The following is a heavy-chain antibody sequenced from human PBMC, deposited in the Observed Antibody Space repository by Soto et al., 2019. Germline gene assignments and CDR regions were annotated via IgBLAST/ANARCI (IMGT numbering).Heavy chain of an antibody. CDR3: ATDRPYYYDSSGYYYRNWFDP. J-gene: IGHJ5*02. Sequence: ASVKVSCKVSGYTLTELSMHWVRQAPGKGLEWMGGFDPEDGETIYARKFQGRVTMTEDTSTDTAYMELSSLRSEDTAVYYCATDRPYYYDSSGYYYRNWFDPWGQGTLVTVSS. CDR2: FDPEDGET. D-gene: IGHD3-22*01. V-gene: IGHV1-24*01. CDR1: GYTLTELS.